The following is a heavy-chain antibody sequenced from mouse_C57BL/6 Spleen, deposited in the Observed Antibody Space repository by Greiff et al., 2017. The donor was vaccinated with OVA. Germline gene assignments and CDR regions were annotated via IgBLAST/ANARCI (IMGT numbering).Heavy chain of an antibody. Sequence: EVKLMESGGGLVKPGGSLKLSCAASGFTFSSYAMSWVRQTPEKRLEWVATISDGGSYTYYPDNVKGRFTISRDNAKNNLYLQMSHLKSEDTAMYYCARDGYYGSSHYYAMDYWGQGTSVTVSS. V-gene: IGHV5-4*01. J-gene: IGHJ4*01. CDR1: GFTFSSYA. D-gene: IGHD1-1*01. CDR3: ARDGYYGSSHYYAMDY. CDR2: ISDGGSYT.